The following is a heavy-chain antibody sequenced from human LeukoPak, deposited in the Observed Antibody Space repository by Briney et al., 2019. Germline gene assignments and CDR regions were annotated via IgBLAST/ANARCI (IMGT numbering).Heavy chain of an antibody. Sequence: PGRSLRLSCAASGFTFDDYAMHWVRQAPGKGLEWVSGISWNSGSIGYADSVKGRFTISRDNAKNSLYLQMNSLRAEDTALYYCAKGGSYGDYFFDYWGQGTPVTVSS. CDR1: GFTFDDYA. V-gene: IGHV3-9*01. J-gene: IGHJ4*02. CDR2: ISWNSGSI. CDR3: AKGGSYGDYFFDY. D-gene: IGHD4-17*01.